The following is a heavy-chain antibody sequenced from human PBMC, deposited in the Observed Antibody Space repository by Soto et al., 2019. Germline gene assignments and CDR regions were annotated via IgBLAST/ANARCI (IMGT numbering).Heavy chain of an antibody. CDR2: IYYSGST. D-gene: IGHD3-3*01. J-gene: IGHJ6*02. CDR1: GGSISSYY. Sequence: SETLSLTCTVSGGSISSYYWSWIRQPPGKGLEWIGYIYYSGSTNYNPSLKSRVTISVDTSKNQFSLKLSSVTAADTAVYYCARDRRFQNGGDYYGMDGWGQGTTVTVSS. V-gene: IGHV4-59*01. CDR3: ARDRRFQNGGDYYGMDG.